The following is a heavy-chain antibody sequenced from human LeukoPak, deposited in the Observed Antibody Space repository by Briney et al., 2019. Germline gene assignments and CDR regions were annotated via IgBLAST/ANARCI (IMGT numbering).Heavy chain of an antibody. CDR1: GYTFSSYA. Sequence: SVKVSCKASGYTFSSYAISWVRQAPGQGLEWMGRIIPIFGTANYAQKFQGRVTITTDESTSTAYMELSSLRSEDTAVYYCARGRITIFGVVNSDYYYYMDVWGKGTTVTVSS. J-gene: IGHJ6*03. D-gene: IGHD3-3*01. V-gene: IGHV1-69*05. CDR3: ARGRITIFGVVNSDYYYYMDV. CDR2: IIPIFGTA.